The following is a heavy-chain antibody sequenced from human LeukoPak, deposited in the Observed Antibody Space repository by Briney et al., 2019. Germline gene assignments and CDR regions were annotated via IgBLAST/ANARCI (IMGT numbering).Heavy chain of an antibody. Sequence: GGSLRLSCAASGFTFSSYSMNWVRQAPGKGLEWVSSISSSSSYIYYADSVKGRFTISRDNAKNSLYLQMNSLRAEDAAVYYCARGQTVGTSGSYLVWFDPWGQGTLVTVSS. D-gene: IGHD1-26*01. CDR1: GFTFSSYS. J-gene: IGHJ5*02. V-gene: IGHV3-21*01. CDR3: ARGQTVGTSGSYLVWFDP. CDR2: ISSSSSYI.